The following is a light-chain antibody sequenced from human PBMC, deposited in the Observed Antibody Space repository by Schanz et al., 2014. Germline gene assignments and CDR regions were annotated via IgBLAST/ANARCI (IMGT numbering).Light chain of an antibody. Sequence: EIVLTQSPATLSVSPGERATLSCRASQYISSNIAWYQQKPGQAPRLLIFDASTRATDIPARFSGSESGTQFTLTISSLQSEDFAVYYCQQYNNWPRTFGQGTKVELK. CDR2: DAS. J-gene: IGKJ1*01. CDR3: QQYNNWPRT. CDR1: QYISSN. V-gene: IGKV3-15*01.